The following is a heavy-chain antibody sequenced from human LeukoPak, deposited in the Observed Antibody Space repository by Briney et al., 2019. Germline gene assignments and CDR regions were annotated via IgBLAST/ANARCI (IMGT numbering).Heavy chain of an antibody. CDR1: RFTFSSHW. V-gene: IGHV3-74*01. D-gene: IGHD4-17*01. Sequence: GGSLRLSCAAYRFTFSSHWMHWVRQAPGKGLVWVSRINQDESRINYADSVKGRFTISRDNAKNTLYLQMNSLRVEDTAVYYCARDASWPTVTNPGDDFDYWGQRTQVTVSS. CDR3: ARDASWPTVTNPGDDFDY. J-gene: IGHJ4*02. CDR2: INQDESRI.